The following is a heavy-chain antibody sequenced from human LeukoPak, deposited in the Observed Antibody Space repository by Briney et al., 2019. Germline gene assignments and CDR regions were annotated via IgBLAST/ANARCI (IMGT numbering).Heavy chain of an antibody. CDR1: CGSISSSSYY. J-gene: IGHJ4*02. CDR2: IYYSGST. D-gene: IGHD5-12*01. Sequence: PFETLSLTCTVSCGSISSSSYYWGWIRQPPGKGLEWIGSIYYSGSTYYNPSLKSRVTISVDTSKNQFSLKLSSVTAADTAVYYCARHIVATITGVDYWGQGTLVTVSS. CDR3: ARHIVATITGVDY. V-gene: IGHV4-39*01.